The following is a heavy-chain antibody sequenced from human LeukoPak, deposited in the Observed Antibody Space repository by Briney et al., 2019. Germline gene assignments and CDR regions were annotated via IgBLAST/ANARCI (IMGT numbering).Heavy chain of an antibody. Sequence: GGSLRLSCAASGFTFSSYSMNWVRQAPGKGLEWVSSISSCSSYIYYADSVKGRFTISRDNAKNSLYLQMNSLRAEDTAVYYCARVPRGIADYWGQGTLVTVSS. CDR2: ISSCSSYI. CDR1: GFTFSSYS. V-gene: IGHV3-21*01. CDR3: ARVPRGIADY. D-gene: IGHD6-13*01. J-gene: IGHJ4*02.